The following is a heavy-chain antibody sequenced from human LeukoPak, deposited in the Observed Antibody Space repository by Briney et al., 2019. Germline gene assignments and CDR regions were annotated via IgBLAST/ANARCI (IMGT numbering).Heavy chain of an antibody. CDR2: ISGSGGST. Sequence: SRGSLSLSCAPSGFTFSRYAMSGVPQAPGGGLEWVSAISGSGGSTYYALSVKALFTIPRDHSKNTLYLNINSLRAADTAVYYCAKDPTRSTSCEFDYWGQGTLVTVSS. D-gene: IGHD2-2*01. V-gene: IGHV3-23*01. CDR1: GFTFSRYA. J-gene: IGHJ4*02. CDR3: AKDPTRSTSCEFDY.